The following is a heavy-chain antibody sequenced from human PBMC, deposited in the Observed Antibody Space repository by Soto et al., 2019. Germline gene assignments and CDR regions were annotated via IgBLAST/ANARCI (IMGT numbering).Heavy chain of an antibody. CDR1: GFTFSNHG. Sequence: GGSLRLSCAASGFTFSNHGMHWVRQAPGKGLEWVAVIPDDGINKYYADSVKGRFTISRDNSKNTLYLQMNSLRAEDTAVYYCAKGLQDSGITIFGVPYIRVPLDVWGQGTQVTVYS. V-gene: IGHV3-30*18. J-gene: IGHJ6*02. D-gene: IGHD3-3*01. CDR3: AKGLQDSGITIFGVPYIRVPLDV. CDR2: IPDDGINK.